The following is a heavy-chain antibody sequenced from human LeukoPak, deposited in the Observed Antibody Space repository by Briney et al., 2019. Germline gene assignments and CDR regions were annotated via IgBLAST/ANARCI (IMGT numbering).Heavy chain of an antibody. Sequence: SETLSLTCTVSGGSFSSSSYYWGWIRQPPGKGPEWIGTIYYGGSPYYNPSLKSRATISVHTSKNQFSLKLSSVTAADTAVYYCARHPGWMVSFDFWGQGALVTVSS. CDR3: ARHPGWMVSFDF. J-gene: IGHJ4*02. CDR2: IYYGGSP. CDR1: GGSFSSSSYY. V-gene: IGHV4-39*01. D-gene: IGHD2-8*01.